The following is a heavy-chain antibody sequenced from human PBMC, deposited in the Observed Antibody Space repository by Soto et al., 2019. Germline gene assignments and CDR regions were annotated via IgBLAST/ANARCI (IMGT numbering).Heavy chain of an antibody. Sequence: EVQLVESGGGLVQPGGSLRLSCAASGFTFSGDWMHWVRQAAGKGLVWVSRINMDGSSTNYADSVKGRFTISRDNAKNTPYLQMNSLKVDDTAVYYCARGPRGLYHHDYWGQGALVTFSS. D-gene: IGHD2-2*01. V-gene: IGHV3-74*01. CDR1: GFTFSGDW. CDR3: ARGPRGLYHHDY. J-gene: IGHJ4*02. CDR2: INMDGSST.